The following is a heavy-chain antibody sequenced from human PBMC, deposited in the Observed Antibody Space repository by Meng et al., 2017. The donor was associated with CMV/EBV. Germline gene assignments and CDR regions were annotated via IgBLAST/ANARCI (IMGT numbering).Heavy chain of an antibody. CDR2: INPNSGGT. CDR1: GYTFTGYY. CDR3: ARDGAARPSYYYYGMDV. D-gene: IGHD6-6*01. V-gene: IGHV1-2*02. Sequence: ASVKVSCKASGYTFTGYYMHWVRQAPGQGLEWMGWINPNSGGTNYAQKFQGRVTMTRDTSISTAYMELSRLRSDDTAVYYCARDGAARPSYYYYGMDVWGQGTTVTVSS. J-gene: IGHJ6*02.